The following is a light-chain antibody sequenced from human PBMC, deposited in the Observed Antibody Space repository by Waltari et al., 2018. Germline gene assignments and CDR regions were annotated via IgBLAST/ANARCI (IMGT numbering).Light chain of an antibody. CDR3: CSYAGNSVSV. J-gene: IGLJ3*02. V-gene: IGLV2-23*02. Sequence: QSALTQPAAVSGSPGQSVTISCTGASSDIGSYDLVSWYQQHPGKAPKLIISDVSKRPSGVSDRFSGSKSGDTASLTISGLQFEDEADYYCCSYAGNSVSVFGGGTRLTVL. CDR2: DVS. CDR1: SSDIGSYDL.